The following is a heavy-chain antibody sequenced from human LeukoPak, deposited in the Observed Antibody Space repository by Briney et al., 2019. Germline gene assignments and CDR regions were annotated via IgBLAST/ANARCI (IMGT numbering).Heavy chain of an antibody. J-gene: IGHJ6*03. D-gene: IGHD5-12*01. CDR2: IIPIFGTA. Sequence: SAKVSCKAFGGTFSSYAISWVRQAPGQGLEWMGGIIPIFGTANYAQKFQGRVTITTDESTSTAYMELSSLRSEDTAVYYCATEGSEATGSPSYYYYYMDVWGKGTTVTVSS. CDR3: ATEGSEATGSPSYYYYYMDV. V-gene: IGHV1-69*05. CDR1: GGTFSSYA.